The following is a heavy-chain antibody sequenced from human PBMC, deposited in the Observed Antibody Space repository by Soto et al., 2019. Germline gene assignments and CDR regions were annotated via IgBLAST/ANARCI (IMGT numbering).Heavy chain of an antibody. CDR2: INPNDGTT. J-gene: IGHJ6*03. D-gene: IGHD2-8*01. V-gene: IGHV1-46*01. CDR1: GYPFTSYY. CDR3: ASCGSNGIYYD. Sequence: QVQLVQSDAELGEPGGSEKGSCKTSGYPFTSYYMNCVRQAPGQGLEWMGVINPNDGTTTFAQKFDVRLTLTRHTSSTTVYRGLSSLRYYDSAVYYGASCGSNGIYYD.